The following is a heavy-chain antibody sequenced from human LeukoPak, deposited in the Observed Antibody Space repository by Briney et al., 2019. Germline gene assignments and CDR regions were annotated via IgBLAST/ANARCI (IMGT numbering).Heavy chain of an antibody. CDR1: GFTFSSYD. CDR3: ARAPRRHAFDI. CDR2: IGTTGDT. Sequence: GGSLRLSCAASGFTFSSYDIHWVRQPPGKGLEWISVIGTTGDTFYSGSVKGRFTISRENAKNALYLQMNSLRAGDTAVYYCARAPRRHAFDICGQGTMVTVSS. V-gene: IGHV3-13*04. J-gene: IGHJ3*02.